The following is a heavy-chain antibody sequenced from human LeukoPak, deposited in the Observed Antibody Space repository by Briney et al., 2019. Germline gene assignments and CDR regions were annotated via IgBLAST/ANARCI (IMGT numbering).Heavy chain of an antibody. CDR1: GYTFTGYY. Sequence: ASVKVSCKASGYTFTGYYMHWVRQAPGQGLEWMGWINPNSGGTNYAQKFQGRVTMTRDTSISTAYMELSRLRSDDTAVYYCARDPALYYDILTGYYTTGYMDVWGKGTTVTVSS. CDR2: INPNSGGT. D-gene: IGHD3-9*01. J-gene: IGHJ6*03. V-gene: IGHV1-2*02. CDR3: ARDPALYYDILTGYYTTGYMDV.